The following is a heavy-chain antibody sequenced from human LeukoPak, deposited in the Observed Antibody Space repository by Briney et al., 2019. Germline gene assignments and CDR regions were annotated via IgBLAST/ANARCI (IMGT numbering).Heavy chain of an antibody. V-gene: IGHV4-61*01. CDR1: GYSIISGYY. Sequence: SETLSLTCTVSGYSIISGYYWSCIRQPPGKRLVWIGYIYYSGSTIYNHSLKSRRTITVDTSTNQFSLKLSSVTAADTAVYYCARVGSMGYYGSGSYYWFDPWGQGTLVTVSS. D-gene: IGHD3-10*01. CDR3: ARVGSMGYYGSGSYYWFDP. J-gene: IGHJ5*02. CDR2: IYYSGST.